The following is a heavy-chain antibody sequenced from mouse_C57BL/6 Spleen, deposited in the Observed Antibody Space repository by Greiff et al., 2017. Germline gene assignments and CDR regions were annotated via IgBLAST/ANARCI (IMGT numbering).Heavy chain of an antibody. CDR1: GYTFTSYW. J-gene: IGHJ2*01. D-gene: IGHD1-1*01. V-gene: IGHV1-64*01. CDR2: IHPNSGST. Sequence: QVQLKQPGAELVKPGASVKLSCKASGYTFTSYWMHWVKQRPGQGLEWIGMIHPNSGSTNYNEKFKSKATLTVDQSSSTAYMQLSSLTSEDSAVYYCAFYYYGSSYYFDYWGQGTTLTVSS. CDR3: AFYYYGSSYYFDY.